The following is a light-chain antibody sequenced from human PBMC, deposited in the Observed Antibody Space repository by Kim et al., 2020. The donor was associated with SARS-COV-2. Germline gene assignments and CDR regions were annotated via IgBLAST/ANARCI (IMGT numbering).Light chain of an antibody. CDR3: QQRNSWPPAVT. CDR2: DAS. CDR1: QSIDTY. J-gene: IGKJ4*01. Sequence: PGESATLSCRASQSIDTYLAWYQQRPGQAPRLLVYDASNRASGVPDRFSGSGSGTDFTLTISSLEPEDFSTYYCQQRNSWPPAVTFGGGTKVDIK. V-gene: IGKV3-11*01.